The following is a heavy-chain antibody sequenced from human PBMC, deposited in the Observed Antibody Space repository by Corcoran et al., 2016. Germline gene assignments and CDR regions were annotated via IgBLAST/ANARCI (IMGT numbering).Heavy chain of an antibody. Sequence: QVQLVESGGGVVQPGRSLRLSCAASGFTFSSYGMHWVRQAPGKGLEWVAVISYDGSNKYYADSVKGRFTISRDNSKNTLYLQMNSMRAEDTAVYYWAKDGRYYYGSGSDIGWFDPWGQGTLVTVSS. V-gene: IGHV3-30*18. D-gene: IGHD3-10*01. CDR1: GFTFSSYG. CDR2: ISYDGSNK. J-gene: IGHJ5*02. CDR3: AKDGRYYYGSGSDIGWFDP.